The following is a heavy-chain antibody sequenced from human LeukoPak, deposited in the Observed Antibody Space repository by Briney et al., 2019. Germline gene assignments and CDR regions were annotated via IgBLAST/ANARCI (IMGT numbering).Heavy chain of an antibody. CDR2: INSDGSST. D-gene: IGHD6-19*01. J-gene: IGHJ4*02. CDR3: ARRSGIAVAGAFDY. CDR1: GFTFSSYW. Sequence: GGSLRLSCAASGFTFSSYWMHWVRQAPGKGLVWVSRINSDGSSTSYADSVKGRFTISRDNAKNTLYLQMNSLRAEDTAVYYCARRSGIAVAGAFDYWGQGTLVTVSS. V-gene: IGHV3-74*01.